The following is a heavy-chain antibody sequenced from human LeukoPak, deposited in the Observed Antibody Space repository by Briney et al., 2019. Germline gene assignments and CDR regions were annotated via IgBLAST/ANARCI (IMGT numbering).Heavy chain of an antibody. CDR2: INEDGSNK. J-gene: IGHJ4*02. D-gene: IGHD6-19*01. CDR3: TRVIVAVPGYFDYFDF. CDR1: GSSFSNHY. Sequence: HPGGSLRLSCTASGSSFSNHYMRWIRQAPGKGLEWVANINEDGSNKWHLGSVKGRFTVSRDNARNSLYLQMNSLRVEDTAVYYCTRVIVAVPGYFDYFDFWGQGVLVTVSS. V-gene: IGHV3-7*01.